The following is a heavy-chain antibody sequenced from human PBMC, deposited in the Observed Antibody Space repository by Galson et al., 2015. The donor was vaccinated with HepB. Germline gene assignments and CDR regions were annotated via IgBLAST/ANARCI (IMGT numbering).Heavy chain of an antibody. D-gene: IGHD3-22*01. V-gene: IGHV3-23*01. CDR1: GFTFSSYA. CDR2: ISGCDGTT. CDR3: AKNLARITMIVGAIRRPHKVFNS. Sequence: SLRLSCTVSGFTFSSYAMSWVRQAPGEGLEWVSGISGCDGTTYYAYSVTGRITVSRYNSKDTLYLQMNRLRAEDTAVYYCAKNLARITMIVGAIRRPHKVFNSGGKGTLVTLSS. J-gene: IGHJ5*01.